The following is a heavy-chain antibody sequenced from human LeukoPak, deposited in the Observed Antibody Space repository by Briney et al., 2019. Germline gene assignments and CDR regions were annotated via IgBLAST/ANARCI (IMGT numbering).Heavy chain of an antibody. J-gene: IGHJ3*02. Sequence: PGRSLRLSCAASGFTFDDYAMHWVRRAPGKGLEWVSGISWNSGSIGYADSVKGRFTISRDNAKNSLYLQMNSLRAEDTALYYCAKDTLSGPGFGAFDIWGQGTIVTVSS. CDR1: GFTFDDYA. D-gene: IGHD3-9*01. CDR2: ISWNSGSI. V-gene: IGHV3-9*01. CDR3: AKDTLSGPGFGAFDI.